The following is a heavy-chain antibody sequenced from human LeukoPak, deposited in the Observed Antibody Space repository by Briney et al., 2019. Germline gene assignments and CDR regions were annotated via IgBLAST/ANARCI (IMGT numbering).Heavy chain of an antibody. V-gene: IGHV3-9*01. CDR1: GFPFDEHA. D-gene: IGHD5-24*01. Sequence: GGSLRLSCAASGFPFDEHAMHWVRQAPGRGLEWVSGISYSSETIGYVDSVKGRFTISRDNVRKSLYLQMNSLRIEDTALYYCAKDRGGGSQLGDAYDVWGQGTMVSVSS. CDR3: AKDRGGGSQLGDAYDV. CDR2: ISYSSETI. J-gene: IGHJ3*01.